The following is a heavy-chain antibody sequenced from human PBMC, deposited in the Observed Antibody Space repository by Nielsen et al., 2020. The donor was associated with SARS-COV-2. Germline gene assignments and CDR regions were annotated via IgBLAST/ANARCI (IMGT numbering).Heavy chain of an antibody. J-gene: IGHJ6*02. CDR3: ARDKTQYSSHHYYYYYGMDV. CDR2: ISHDGSNK. Sequence: WLRQPPGQGLEWAAVISHDGSNKYYADSVQGRFTISRDNSKNTLYLQMNSLRAEDTAVYYCARDKTQYSSHHYYYYYGMDVWGQGTTVTVSS. V-gene: IGHV3-30*03. D-gene: IGHD5-18*01.